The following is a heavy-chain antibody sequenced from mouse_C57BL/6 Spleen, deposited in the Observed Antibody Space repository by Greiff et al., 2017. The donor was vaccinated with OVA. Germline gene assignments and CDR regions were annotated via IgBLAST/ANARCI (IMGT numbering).Heavy chain of an antibody. J-gene: IGHJ2*01. D-gene: IGHD2-4*01. CDR1: GFTFSSYA. CDR3: ARDGDYDGGFDY. CDR2: ISDGGSYT. V-gene: IGHV5-4*01. Sequence: EVKVVESGGGLVKPGGSLKLSCAASGFTFSSYAMSWVRQTPEKRLEWVATISDGGSYTYYPDNVKGRFTISRDNAKNNLYLQMSHRKSEDTAMYYCARDGDYDGGFDYWGQGTTLTVSS.